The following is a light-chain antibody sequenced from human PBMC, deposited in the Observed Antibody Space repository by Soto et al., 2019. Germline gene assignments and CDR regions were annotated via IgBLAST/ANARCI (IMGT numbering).Light chain of an antibody. V-gene: IGKV1-39*01. CDR1: QSISAY. CDR3: QQSHSTEYS. J-gene: IGKJ2*01. CDR2: ATS. Sequence: IQLTQSPSSLSASVGDRVTITCRTSQSISAYLNWYRQKPGQAPELLIYATSKLHSGVPSRFSGSWSVTEFTLTINSLQPEDLATYYCQQSHSTEYSFGQGTRLEIK.